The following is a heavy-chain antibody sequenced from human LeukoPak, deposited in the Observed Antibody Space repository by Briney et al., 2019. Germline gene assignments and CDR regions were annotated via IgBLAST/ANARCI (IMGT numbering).Heavy chain of an antibody. Sequence: GGSLRLSCAASGFTFSDYYMSWIRQAPGKGLEWVSYISSSGSTIYYADAVKGRFTISRDNAKNSLYLQMNSLRAEDTAVYYCARDFSPDCSVGSCYSEGFDYWGQGTLVSVSS. CDR3: ARDFSPDCSVGSCYSEGFDY. D-gene: IGHD2-15*01. J-gene: IGHJ4*02. CDR1: GFTFSDYY. CDR2: ISSSGSTI. V-gene: IGHV3-11*04.